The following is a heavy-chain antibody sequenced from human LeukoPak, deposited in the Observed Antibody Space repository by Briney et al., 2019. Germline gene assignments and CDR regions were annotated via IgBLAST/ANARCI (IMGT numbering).Heavy chain of an antibody. CDR2: IHYRGST. CDR1: GGSISSHH. Sequence: SETLSLTCTVSGGSISSHHWSWIRQAPGGGLESIGNIHYRGSTNYNPSLQSRVTMLIDTSKNQFSLKLSSVTAADTAVYYCARQYYGSGSKFDPWGQGTLVTVSS. J-gene: IGHJ5*02. CDR3: ARQYYGSGSKFDP. V-gene: IGHV4-59*08. D-gene: IGHD3-10*01.